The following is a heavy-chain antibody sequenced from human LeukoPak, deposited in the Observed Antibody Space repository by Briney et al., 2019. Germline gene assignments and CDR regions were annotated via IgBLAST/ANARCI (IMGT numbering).Heavy chain of an antibody. CDR3: ARGLSGYASSLGY. CDR1: GFTFSSYW. V-gene: IGHV3-74*01. D-gene: IGHD6-6*01. Sequence: GGSLRLSCAASGFTFSSYWMHWVRQAPGKGLVWVSRINSDGSSTSYADSVRGRFSISRDNAKNTLYLPMNSLRAEDTAVYYCARGLSGYASSLGYWGQGTLVTVSA. J-gene: IGHJ4*02. CDR2: INSDGSST.